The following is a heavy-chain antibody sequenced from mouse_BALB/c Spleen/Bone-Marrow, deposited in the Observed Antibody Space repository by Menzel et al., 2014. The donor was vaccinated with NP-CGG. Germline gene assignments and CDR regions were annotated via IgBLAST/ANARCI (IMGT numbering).Heavy chain of an antibody. J-gene: IGHJ3*01. V-gene: IGHV5-6-3*01. Sequence: EVKLVESGGGLVQPGGSLKLSCAASGFTFSNYGMSWVRQTPDKRLDLVATINSNGGTTYYPDSVKGRFTISRDNAKNTLYLQMSSLKSDDTAMYFCARGLYYVAYGPGFAYWGQGTLVTVSA. CDR1: GFTFSNYG. D-gene: IGHD2-13*01. CDR3: ARGLYYVAYGPGFAY. CDR2: INSNGGTT.